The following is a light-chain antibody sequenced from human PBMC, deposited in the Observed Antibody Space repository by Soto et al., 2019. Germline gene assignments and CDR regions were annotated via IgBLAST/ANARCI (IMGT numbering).Light chain of an antibody. V-gene: IGLV1-47*01. CDR2: RNN. Sequence: QSVLTQPPSASGTPGQRVTISCSGSSSNIGSNYVYWYQQLPGTAPKLLIYRNNQRPSGVPDRFSGSKSGTSASLAISGLRSQDEADYSCAAWDDSLNVLFGGGTKLTVL. J-gene: IGLJ2*01. CDR1: SSNIGSNY. CDR3: AAWDDSLNVL.